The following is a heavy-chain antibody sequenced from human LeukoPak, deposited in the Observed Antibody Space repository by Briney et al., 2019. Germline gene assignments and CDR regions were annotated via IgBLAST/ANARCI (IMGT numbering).Heavy chain of an antibody. CDR1: GGSFSGYY. CDR2: INHSGST. D-gene: IGHD2-21*01. V-gene: IGHV4-34*01. CDR3: ARPSTLLWWPRGYFDY. J-gene: IGHJ4*02. Sequence: MPSETLSLTCAVYGGSFSGYYWSWIRQPPGKGLEWIGEINHSGSTNYNPSLKSRVTISVDTSKNQFSLKLSSVTAADTAVYYCARPSTLLWWPRGYFDYWGQGTLVTVSS.